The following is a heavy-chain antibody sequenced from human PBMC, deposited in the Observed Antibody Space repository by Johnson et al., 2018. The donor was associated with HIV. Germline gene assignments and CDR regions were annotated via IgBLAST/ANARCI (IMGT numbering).Heavy chain of an antibody. Sequence: VQLVESGGGVVRPGGSLRLSCAASGLTVSSSYMSWVRQAPGKGLEWVSVIYSGGGTYYVDSVKGRFTISRDNAKNSLHLQMNSLRAEDTAVYYCAQENFDIWGQGTLVTVSS. CDR1: GLTVSSSY. CDR3: AQENFDI. J-gene: IGHJ3*02. CDR2: IYSGGGT. V-gene: IGHV3-66*01.